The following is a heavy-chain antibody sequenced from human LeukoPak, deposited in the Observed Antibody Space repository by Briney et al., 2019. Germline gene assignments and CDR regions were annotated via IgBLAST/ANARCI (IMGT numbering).Heavy chain of an antibody. D-gene: IGHD1-26*01. CDR3: ARGLGHYFDY. CDR2: IIPILGIA. CDR1: GGTFSSYA. V-gene: IGHV1-69*04. Sequence: SVKVSCKASGGTFSSYAISWVRQAPGQGLEWMGRIIPILGIANYAQKFQGRVTITADKSTSTACMELSSLRSEDTAVYYCARGLGHYFDYWGQGTLVTVSS. J-gene: IGHJ4*02.